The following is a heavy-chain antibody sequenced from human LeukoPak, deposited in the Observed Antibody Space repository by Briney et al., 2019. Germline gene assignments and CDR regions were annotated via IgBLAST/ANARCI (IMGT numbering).Heavy chain of an antibody. CDR3: ARDRYYYDSSTYYSAFHT. CDR1: GGSISSSSYY. J-gene: IGHJ3*02. D-gene: IGHD3-22*01. Sequence: SETLSLTCTVSGGSISSSSYYWGWIRQPPGKGLEWIGSIYYSGSTYYNPSLKSRVTISVDTSKNHFSLKLSSVTAADTAVYYCARDRYYYDSSTYYSAFHTWGQGTMVTVSS. V-gene: IGHV4-39*07. CDR2: IYYSGST.